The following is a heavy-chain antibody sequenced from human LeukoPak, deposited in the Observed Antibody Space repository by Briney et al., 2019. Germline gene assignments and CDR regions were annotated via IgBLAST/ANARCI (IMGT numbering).Heavy chain of an antibody. CDR2: IYHSGNT. J-gene: IGHJ5*02. CDR3: ARHNSGLGLRYFDWSPRGKWFDP. V-gene: IGHV4-38-2*01. D-gene: IGHD3-9*01. Sequence: PSVTLSLTCAVSGYSISSGYYWGWTRQPPGKGLEWIGSIYHSGNTSYNQFPKSRVTIYVDPSKDQLYLKRRSLTAVDTAVYYCARHNSGLGLRYFDWSPRGKWFDPWGQGTLVTVSS. CDR1: GYSISSGYY.